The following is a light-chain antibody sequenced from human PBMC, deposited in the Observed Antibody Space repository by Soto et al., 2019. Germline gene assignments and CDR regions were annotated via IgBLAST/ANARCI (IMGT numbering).Light chain of an antibody. V-gene: IGLV2-18*01. J-gene: IGLJ1*01. CDR1: STDFVSYNR. CDR2: EAS. CDR3: SLDTSENTYV. Sequence: QSLLTQPPSVSGSPGQSFTISCTGTSTDFVSYNRVSWYQQPPGTAPKLIIYEASNRPSGVPDRFSGSKSGNTASLTISGLKAEEEADYYCSLDTSENTYVFGTGTKV.